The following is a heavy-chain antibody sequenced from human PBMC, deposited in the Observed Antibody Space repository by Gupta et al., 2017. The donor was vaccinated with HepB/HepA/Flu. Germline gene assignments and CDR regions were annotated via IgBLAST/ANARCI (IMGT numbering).Heavy chain of an antibody. CDR3: TREYCSRTNCYSRPDY. CDR1: GFIFSNYW. V-gene: IGHV3-74*01. D-gene: IGHD2-2*02. CDR2: INSDGSGT. Sequence: EVQLVESGGDLVQPGGSLRLSCAGSGFIFSNYWMHWVRQVPGKGLVWVARINSDGSGTAYADSVKGRFTISRDNAKNTLYLQMSGLRVEDTAIYYCTREYCSRTNCYSRPDYWGQGTLVTVSS. J-gene: IGHJ4*02.